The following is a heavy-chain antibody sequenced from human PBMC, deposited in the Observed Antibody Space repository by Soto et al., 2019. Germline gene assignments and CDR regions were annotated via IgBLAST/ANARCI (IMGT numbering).Heavy chain of an antibody. J-gene: IGHJ3*02. D-gene: IGHD3-16*02. CDR3: VRGSYDSVRGSYRYLAIDFDI. Sequence: EVQLLESGGGLVQPGGSLRLSCAASGFTFSAYAMSWVRQAPGKGLEWVSAISSSGVSTYYADSVKGRFTISRDNSKKTLYLQMPSLRAEDPAVYYCVRGSYDSVRGSYRYLAIDFDILGQGIMVTVSS. V-gene: IGHV3-23*01. CDR2: ISSSGVST. CDR1: GFTFSAYA.